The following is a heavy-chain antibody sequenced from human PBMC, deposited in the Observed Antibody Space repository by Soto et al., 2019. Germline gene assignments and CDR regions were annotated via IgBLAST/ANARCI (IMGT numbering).Heavy chain of an antibody. Sequence: GGSLRLSCAASGFIFSNFGLHWVRQAPGKGLEWLALISYDGTKTYYADSVKGRFTISRDNSKNTLYLQMTTLRAEDTAVYYCARDPMTTYLFDYWGQGTQVTVSS. CDR1: GFIFSNFG. CDR3: ARDPMTTYLFDY. V-gene: IGHV3-30*03. CDR2: ISYDGTKT. J-gene: IGHJ4*02. D-gene: IGHD1-1*01.